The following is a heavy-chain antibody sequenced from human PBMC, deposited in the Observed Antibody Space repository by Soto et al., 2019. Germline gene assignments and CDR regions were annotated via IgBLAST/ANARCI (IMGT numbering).Heavy chain of an antibody. CDR2: IYHSGRT. CDR1: GYSVSSSDYY. V-gene: IGHV4-39*07. D-gene: IGHD6-19*01. Sequence: SSETLSLTCSVSGYSVSSSDYYWAWIRQPPGKGLEWIGSIYHSGRTYYNPSLKSRVTISVDRSKNQFSLKLSSVTAADTAVYYCAREQYSSGWYGAFDIWGQGTMVTVSS. CDR3: AREQYSSGWYGAFDI. J-gene: IGHJ3*02.